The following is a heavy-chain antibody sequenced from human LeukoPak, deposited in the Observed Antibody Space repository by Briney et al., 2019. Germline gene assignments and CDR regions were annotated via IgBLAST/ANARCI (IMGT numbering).Heavy chain of an antibody. D-gene: IGHD6-6*01. Sequence: TGGSLRLSCAASGFTFGTFWMSWVRQAPGKGLEWVANIKQDGSETFYVDSVKGRFTISRDNAKDSLYLQMNSLRAEDTAVYYCASPSIAARQAYDYYYGMDVWGQGTTVTVSS. CDR3: ASPSIAARQAYDYYYGMDV. V-gene: IGHV3-7*05. CDR2: IKQDGSET. CDR1: GFTFGTFW. J-gene: IGHJ6*02.